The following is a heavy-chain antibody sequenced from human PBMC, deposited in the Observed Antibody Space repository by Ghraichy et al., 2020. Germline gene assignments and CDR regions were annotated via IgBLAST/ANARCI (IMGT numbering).Heavy chain of an antibody. CDR2: IYHRGYT. J-gene: IGHJ3*02. Sequence: SETLSLTCTVSGDFISSGYYWASIRHPPGEGLESVYEIYHRGYTYNTPSLRSLVTISVDMSKNQSSLSLTSVTAADTAVYFCARRWSDGSNYRAFDIWGQGTMVTVSS. D-gene: IGHD1-26*01. CDR1: GDFISSGYY. V-gene: IGHV4-38-2*02. CDR3: ARRWSDGSNYRAFDI.